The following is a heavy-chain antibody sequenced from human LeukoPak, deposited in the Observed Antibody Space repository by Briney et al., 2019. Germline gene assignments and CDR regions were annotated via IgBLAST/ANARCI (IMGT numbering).Heavy chain of an antibody. CDR1: GYTFTSFD. D-gene: IGHD6-19*01. V-gene: IGHV1-8*01. Sequence: GASVKVSCTAYGYTFTSFDISWVRQATGQGLEWMGWMNPNSGDTGYAQKFQGRVTMTRDTSISTAYLELSSLTSDDTAVYYCASGGAGTLEAVDWGQGTLVTVSS. J-gene: IGHJ4*02. CDR3: ASGGAGTLEAVD. CDR2: MNPNSGDT.